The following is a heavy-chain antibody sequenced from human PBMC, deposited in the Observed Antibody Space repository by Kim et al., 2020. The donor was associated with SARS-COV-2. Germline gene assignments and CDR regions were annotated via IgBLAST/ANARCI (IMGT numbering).Heavy chain of an antibody. CDR3: ARDLTGLRLLGSRYYYGVDF. Sequence: GGSLRLSCAASGFTFSSYAMHWVRQAPGKGLEWVAVISYDGSNKYYADSVKGRFTISRDNSKKTLYLQMNSLRAEETAVNYCARDLTGLRLLGSRYYYGVDFWGQGTTVTVSS. D-gene: IGHD5-12*01. CDR1: GFTFSSYA. CDR2: ISYDGSNK. J-gene: IGHJ6*02. V-gene: IGHV3-30*04.